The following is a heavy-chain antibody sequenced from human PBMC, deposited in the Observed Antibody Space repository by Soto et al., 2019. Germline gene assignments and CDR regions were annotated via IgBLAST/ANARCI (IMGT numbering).Heavy chain of an antibody. CDR1: GFTFSSYA. CDR3: ARGRYQLLYGSFDY. Sequence: PVWSLRLSCAASGFTFSSYAMSWVRQAPGKGLEWVSAISGSGGSTYYADSVKGRFTISRDNSKNTLYLQMNSLRAEDTAVYYCARGRYQLLYGSFDYWGQGTLVTVS. D-gene: IGHD2-2*02. V-gene: IGHV3-23*01. CDR2: ISGSGGST. J-gene: IGHJ4*02.